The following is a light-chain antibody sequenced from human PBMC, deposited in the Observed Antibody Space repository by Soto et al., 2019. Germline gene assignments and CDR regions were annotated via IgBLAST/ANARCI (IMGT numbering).Light chain of an antibody. CDR3: AEWDVSLVV. CDR1: SSNIGTNT. Sequence: QSVLTQPPSASGTPGQRVTISCSGSSSNIGTNTVIWYQQLPGAAPKLLIYSDNQRPSGVPDRFAGSKSGTSASLAISGLQSEDEADYYCAEWDVSLVVFGGGTKLTVL. CDR2: SDN. J-gene: IGLJ2*01. V-gene: IGLV1-44*01.